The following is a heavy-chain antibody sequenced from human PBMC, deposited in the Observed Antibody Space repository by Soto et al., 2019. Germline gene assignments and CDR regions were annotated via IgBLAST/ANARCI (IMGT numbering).Heavy chain of an antibody. CDR1: GGTFSSYA. V-gene: IGHV1-69*13. CDR2: IIPIFGTA. Sequence: SVKVSCKASGGTFSSYAISWVRQAPGQGLEWMGGIIPIFGTANYAQKFQGRVTITADESTSTAYMELSSLRSEDTAVYYCARGMGEGSGTRYYYYGMDVWGQGTTATVSS. CDR3: ARGMGEGSGTRYYYYGMDV. J-gene: IGHJ6*02. D-gene: IGHD3-10*01.